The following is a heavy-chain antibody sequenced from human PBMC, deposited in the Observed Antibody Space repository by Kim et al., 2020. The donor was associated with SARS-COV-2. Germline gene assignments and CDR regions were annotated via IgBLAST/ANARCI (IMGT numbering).Heavy chain of an antibody. D-gene: IGHD3-22*01. Sequence: GGSLRLSCAASGFTFSSYSMNWVRQAPGKGLEWVSSISSSSSYIYYADTVKGRFTISRDNAKNSLYLQMNSLRAEDTAVYYCAREDYYDSSGYYYTTLDYWGQGTLVTVSS. CDR3: AREDYYDSSGYYYTTLDY. J-gene: IGHJ4*02. CDR2: ISSSSSYI. CDR1: GFTFSSYS. V-gene: IGHV3-21*01.